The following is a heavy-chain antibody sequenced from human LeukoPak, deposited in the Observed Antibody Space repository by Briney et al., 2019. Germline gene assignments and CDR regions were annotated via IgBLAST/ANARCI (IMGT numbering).Heavy chain of an antibody. D-gene: IGHD4-23*01. V-gene: IGHV3-7*01. Sequence: PGGSLRLSCAASGFIFSNSWRSWLRRAPGRGVEGVANINQDGSDQYYVDSVKGRFTISRDNAKNSLYLQMNSLRAEDTAVYYCASEGYGGNSDAFDSWGQGTMVTVSS. CDR1: GFIFSNSW. J-gene: IGHJ3*02. CDR2: INQDGSDQ. CDR3: ASEGYGGNSDAFDS.